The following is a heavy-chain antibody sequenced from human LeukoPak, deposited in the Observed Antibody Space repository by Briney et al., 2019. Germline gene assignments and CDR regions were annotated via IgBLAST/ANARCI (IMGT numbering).Heavy chain of an antibody. Sequence: GGSLRLSCVASGFTFSSHWMTWVRQAPGKGLEWVATINQDGTEKYYVDSVNGRFTISRDNAKKSLYLQMNSLRAEDTAVYYCARDTPVSAGYFDYWGRGILVTVSS. J-gene: IGHJ4*02. D-gene: IGHD2-21*02. CDR1: GFTFSSHW. CDR3: ARDTPVSAGYFDY. CDR2: INQDGTEK. V-gene: IGHV3-7*01.